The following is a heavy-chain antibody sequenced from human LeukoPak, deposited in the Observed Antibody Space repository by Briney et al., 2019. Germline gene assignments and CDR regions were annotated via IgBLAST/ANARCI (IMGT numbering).Heavy chain of an antibody. Sequence: SETLSLTCTVSGGSISSYYWSWIRQPPGKGLEWIGYIYYSGSTNYNPSLKSRVTISVDTSKNQFSLKLSSVTAADTAVYYCATLGVRFGERWFDPWGQGTLLTVSS. CDR1: GGSISSYY. D-gene: IGHD3-10*01. J-gene: IGHJ5*02. V-gene: IGHV4-59*01. CDR2: IYYSGST. CDR3: ATLGVRFGERWFDP.